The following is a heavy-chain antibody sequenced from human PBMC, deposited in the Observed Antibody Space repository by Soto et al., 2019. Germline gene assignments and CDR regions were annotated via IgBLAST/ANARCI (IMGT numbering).Heavy chain of an antibody. CDR1: GFTFSYYS. CDR2: ISSSTTYI. D-gene: IGHD2-8*01. J-gene: IGHJ4*02. Sequence: EVQLVVSGGGLVKPGGSLRLSCAASGFTFSYYSMTWVRQAPGRGLEWVSSISSSTTYISYSDSVRGRFTISRDNAKNSLSLQTGGLSAAYTVVSWCERSPVGVYSTFYSDSCLQGSPVTVPS. V-gene: IGHV3-21*02. CDR3: ERSPVGVYSTFYSDS.